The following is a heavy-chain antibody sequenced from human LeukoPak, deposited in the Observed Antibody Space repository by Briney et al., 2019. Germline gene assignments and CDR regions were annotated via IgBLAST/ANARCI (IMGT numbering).Heavy chain of an antibody. CDR1: GFTFSSYS. CDR2: ISSSSSTI. Sequence: GGSLRLSCAASGFTFSSYSMNWVRQALGKGLEWVSYISSSSSTIYYADSVKGRFTISRDNAKNSLYLQMNSLRAEDTAVYYCAREPFWSGYYSNLHFDYWGQGTLVTVSS. D-gene: IGHD3-3*01. V-gene: IGHV3-48*01. J-gene: IGHJ4*02. CDR3: AREPFWSGYYSNLHFDY.